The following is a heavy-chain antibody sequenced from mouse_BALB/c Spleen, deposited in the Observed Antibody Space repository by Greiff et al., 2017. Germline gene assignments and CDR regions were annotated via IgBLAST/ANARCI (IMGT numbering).Heavy chain of an antibody. V-gene: IGHV14-3*02. D-gene: IGHD6-1*01. CDR3: ARGGQLRRDFDY. J-gene: IGHJ2*01. CDR2: IDPANGNT. CDR1: GFNIKDTY. Sequence: VQLQQSGAELVKPGASVKLSCTASGFNIKDTYMHWVKQRPEQGLEWIGRIDPANGNTKYDPKFQGKATITADTSSNTAYLQLSSLTSEDTAVYYCARGGQLRRDFDYWGQGTTLTVSS.